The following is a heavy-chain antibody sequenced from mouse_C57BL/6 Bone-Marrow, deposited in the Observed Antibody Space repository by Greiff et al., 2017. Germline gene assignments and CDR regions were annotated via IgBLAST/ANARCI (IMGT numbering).Heavy chain of an antibody. CDR2: INPDDGTT. CDR3: AREGNYYGSPYAMDY. D-gene: IGHD1-1*01. J-gene: IGHJ4*01. Sequence: VQLQQSGPELVKPGASVKLSCKASGYSFTDYNMNWVKQSNGKSLEWIGEINPDDGTTRYTQKFKGKATLTVDQSSSTAYMQLNSLTSEDSAFYYCAREGNYYGSPYAMDYWGQGTSVTVSA. CDR1: GYSFTDYN. V-gene: IGHV1-39*01.